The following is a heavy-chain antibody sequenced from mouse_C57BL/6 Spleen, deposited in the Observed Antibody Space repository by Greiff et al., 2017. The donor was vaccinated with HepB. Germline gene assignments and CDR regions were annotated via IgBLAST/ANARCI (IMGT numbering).Heavy chain of an antibody. Sequence: EVKLVESGGGLVQPGGSLKLSCAASGFTFSDYYMYWVRQTPEKRLEWVAYLSNGGGSTYYPDTVKGRFTISRDNAKNTLDLQMSRLKSEDTAMYYCARPYYDYGYWYFDVWGTGTTVTVSS. CDR3: ARPYYDYGYWYFDV. V-gene: IGHV5-12*01. J-gene: IGHJ1*03. D-gene: IGHD2-4*01. CDR1: GFTFSDYY. CDR2: LSNGGGST.